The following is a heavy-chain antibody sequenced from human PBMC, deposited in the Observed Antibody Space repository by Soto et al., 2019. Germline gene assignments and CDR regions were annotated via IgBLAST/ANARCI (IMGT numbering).Heavy chain of an antibody. D-gene: IGHD1-26*01. J-gene: IGHJ4*02. CDR3: GTDEDQWDQTFLDY. Sequence: QVRLVQSGAEVGQPGASVKVSCKASGHTSRNNGISWVRQAPGQGLEWMGFINANTGATNYARKFRGRLTLTTDAFTRTVDMELRSLRSDDTAVYYCGTDEDQWDQTFLDYSDQGTLVTASS. V-gene: IGHV1-18*01. CDR1: GHTSRNNG. CDR2: INANTGAT.